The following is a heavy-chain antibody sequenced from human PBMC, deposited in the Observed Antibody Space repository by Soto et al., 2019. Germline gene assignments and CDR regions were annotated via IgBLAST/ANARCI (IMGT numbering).Heavy chain of an antibody. CDR1: GFTFSSYA. CDR3: TKPLPEQKMDENSYFYGMAV. Sequence: PGGSLRLSCAASGFTFSSYAMSWVRQAPGKGLEWVSAISGSGGSTYYADSVKGRFTISRDNSKNTLYLQMNSLIAEDTAVYYCTKPLPEQKMDENSYFYGMAVWGKGTTVTVSS. J-gene: IGHJ6*04. V-gene: IGHV3-23*01. CDR2: ISGSGGST. D-gene: IGHD6-13*01.